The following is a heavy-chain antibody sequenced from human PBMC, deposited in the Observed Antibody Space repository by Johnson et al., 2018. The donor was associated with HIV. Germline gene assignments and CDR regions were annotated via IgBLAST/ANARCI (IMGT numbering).Heavy chain of an antibody. CDR1: RFTFFSYA. V-gene: IGHV3-23*04. CDR3: AKDRRELTPDAFDI. Sequence: VQLVESGGGLVQPGGSLRLSCAASRFTFFSYAMSWVRQAPVKGLEWVSGISWNSGSIDYADSVKGRFTISRDNSKNTLYLQMNSLRAEDTAVYYCAKDRRELTPDAFDIWGQGTMVTVSS. J-gene: IGHJ3*02. CDR2: ISWNSGSI. D-gene: IGHD1-26*01.